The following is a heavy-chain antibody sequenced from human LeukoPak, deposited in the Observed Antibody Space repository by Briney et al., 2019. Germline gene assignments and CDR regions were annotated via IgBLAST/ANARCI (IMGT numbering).Heavy chain of an antibody. Sequence: SQTLSLTCTVSGGSISSGSYYWSWIRQPPGKGLEWIGYIYHSGSTYYNPSLKSRVTISVDRSKNQFSLKLSSVTAADTAVYYCARDRPGVRGGNYYMDVWGKGTTVTVSS. CDR3: ARDRPGVRGGNYYMDV. V-gene: IGHV4-30-2*01. CDR1: GGSISSGSYY. D-gene: IGHD3-10*01. J-gene: IGHJ6*03. CDR2: IYHSGST.